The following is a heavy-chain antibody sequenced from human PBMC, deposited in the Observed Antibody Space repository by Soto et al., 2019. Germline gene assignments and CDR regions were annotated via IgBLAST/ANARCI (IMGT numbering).Heavy chain of an antibody. CDR3: ARGQDCSSTSCYAYASSWFDP. V-gene: IGHV4-34*01. CDR2: INHSGST. D-gene: IGHD2-2*01. J-gene: IGHJ5*02. Sequence: QVQLQQWGAGLLKPSETLSLTCAVYGGSFSGYYWSWIRQPPGKGLEWIGEINHSGSTNYNPSLKSRVTIPVDTSKNQFSLKLSSVTAADTAVYYCARGQDCSSTSCYAYASSWFDPWGQGTLVTVSS. CDR1: GGSFSGYY.